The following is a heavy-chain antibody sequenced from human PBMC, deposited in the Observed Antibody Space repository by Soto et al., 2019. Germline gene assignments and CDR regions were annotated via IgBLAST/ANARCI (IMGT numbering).Heavy chain of an antibody. CDR3: ARVNWNPGRHFDY. CDR1: GGSISSGGYY. J-gene: IGHJ4*02. V-gene: IGHV4-31*03. D-gene: IGHD1-1*01. CDR2: IYYSGST. Sequence: QVQLQESGPGLVKPSQTLSLTCTVSGGSISSGGYYWSWIRQHPGTGLEWIGYIYYSGSTYHNPSLKRRLTISVDTSNNQFSLKLSSVPAADTAVYYCARVNWNPGRHFDYWGQGTLVTVSS.